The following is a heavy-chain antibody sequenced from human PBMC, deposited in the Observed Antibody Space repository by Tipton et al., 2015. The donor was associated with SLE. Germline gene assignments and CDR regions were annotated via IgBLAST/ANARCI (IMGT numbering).Heavy chain of an antibody. Sequence: TLSLTCTVSGGSTSSYYWSWIRQPPGKGLEWIGYIYYSGSTNYNPSLKSRVTISVDTSKNQFSLKLSSVTAADTAVYYCATSHERHSSGCTFDYWGQGTLVTVSS. J-gene: IGHJ4*02. CDR1: GGSTSSYY. CDR2: IYYSGST. D-gene: IGHD6-19*01. V-gene: IGHV4-59*01. CDR3: ATSHERHSSGCTFDY.